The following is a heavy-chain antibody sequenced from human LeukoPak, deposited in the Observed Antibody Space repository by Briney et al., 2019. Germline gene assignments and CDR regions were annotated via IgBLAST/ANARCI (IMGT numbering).Heavy chain of an antibody. CDR2: IVVASGNT. CDR1: GFTFSNSA. V-gene: IGHV1-58*02. J-gene: IGHJ4*02. D-gene: IGHD5-24*01. CDR3: AAAPIEMQQRGFDY. Sequence: SVKVSCKASGFTFSNSAMQWVRQARGQRLEWIGWIVVASGNTKYAQKFQERVTITRDMSTSTAYMELSSLRPEDTALYYCAAAPIEMQQRGFDYWGQGSLVTVSS.